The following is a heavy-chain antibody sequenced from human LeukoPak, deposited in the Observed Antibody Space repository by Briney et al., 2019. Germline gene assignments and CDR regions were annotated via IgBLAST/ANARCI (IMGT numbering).Heavy chain of an antibody. V-gene: IGHV4-4*07. J-gene: IGHJ4*02. CDR1: GGSISNYY. CDR2: IYSSGST. CDR3: AREVAGTSEFDY. D-gene: IGHD6-19*01. Sequence: SETLSLTCTVSGGSISNYYWSWIRQPAGKGLEWIGRIYSSGSTNYNPSLKSRVSMSVDTSKNQFSLRLSSVTAADTAVYYCAREVAGTSEFDYWGQGTLVTVSS.